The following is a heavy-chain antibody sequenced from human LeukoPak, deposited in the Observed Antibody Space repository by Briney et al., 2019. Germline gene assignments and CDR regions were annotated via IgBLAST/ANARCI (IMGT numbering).Heavy chain of an antibody. V-gene: IGHV3-23*01. D-gene: IGHD3-22*01. J-gene: IGHJ5*02. Sequence: GGSLRLSCAASRFTFTSYVMTWVRQAPGKGLEWVSAISGSGDSTYYADSVKGRFTISRDNSKNTLFLQMNSLRAEDTAVYYCATDFDSTWGQGTLVTVSS. CDR3: ATDFDST. CDR2: ISGSGDST. CDR1: RFTFTSYV.